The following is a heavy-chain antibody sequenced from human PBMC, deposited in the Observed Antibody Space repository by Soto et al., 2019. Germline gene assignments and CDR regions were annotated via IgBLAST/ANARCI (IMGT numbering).Heavy chain of an antibody. CDR1: GFTFDDYA. CDR3: AKDMRGGSSSWRSSYGLDV. V-gene: IGHV3-9*01. J-gene: IGHJ6*02. D-gene: IGHD6-13*01. CDR2: ISWNSGTI. Sequence: QPGGSLRLSCAAAGFTFDDYAMHWVRQAPGKGLEWVSGISWNSGTIVYADSVKGRFTISRDNAKNSLYLQMNSLRGGDTALYYCAKDMRGGSSSWRSSYGLDVWGQGTTVTVSS.